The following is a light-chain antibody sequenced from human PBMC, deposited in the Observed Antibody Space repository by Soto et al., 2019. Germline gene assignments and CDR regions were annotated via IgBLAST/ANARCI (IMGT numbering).Light chain of an antibody. CDR2: AAS. CDR1: QGISSY. V-gene: IGKV1-9*01. Sequence: IQLTQSPSFLSASVGNRVTITCRASQGISSYLAWYQQKPGKARKLLIYAASTLQSGVPLRLSGSGYGTSLTITISSMQHEDVETYACQQLLSYTITFGQGTRLEIK. CDR3: QQLLSYTIT. J-gene: IGKJ5*01.